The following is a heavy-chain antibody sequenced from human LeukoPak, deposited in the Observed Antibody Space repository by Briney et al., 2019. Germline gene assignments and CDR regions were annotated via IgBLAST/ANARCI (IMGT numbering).Heavy chain of an antibody. V-gene: IGHV3-7*01. Sequence: VGSLRLSCAASGFTFSTYRMNWFRQSPGTGLEWVANIDQHGSEENYVDSVKGRLTISKDNADNSLYLHMNSLRGEDTAVYYCATDRDRRWQIRCDPWGQGTVVSVPS. D-gene: IGHD4-23*01. CDR3: ATDRDRRWQIRCDP. CDR2: IDQHGSEE. J-gene: IGHJ5*02. CDR1: GFTFSTYR.